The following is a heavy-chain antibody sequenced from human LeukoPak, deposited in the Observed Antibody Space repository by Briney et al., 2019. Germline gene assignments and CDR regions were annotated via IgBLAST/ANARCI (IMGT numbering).Heavy chain of an antibody. J-gene: IGHJ6*02. V-gene: IGHV1-8*01. CDR2: MNPNSGNT. D-gene: IGHD5-12*01. CDR1: GYTFTSYD. Sequence: ASVKVSCKAYGYTFTSYDINWVRQATGQGLEWMGWMNPNSGNTGYAQKFQGRVTMTRNTSISTAYMELSSLRSEDTAVYYCARGLYSGYDSLGQKRGVYGMDVWGQGTTVTVSS. CDR3: ARGLYSGYDSLGQKRGVYGMDV.